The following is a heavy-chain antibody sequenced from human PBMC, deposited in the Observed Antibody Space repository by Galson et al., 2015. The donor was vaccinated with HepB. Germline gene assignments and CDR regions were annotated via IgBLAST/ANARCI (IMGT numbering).Heavy chain of an antibody. V-gene: IGHV3-30*18. J-gene: IGHJ4*02. Sequence: SLRRSCAASGFTFSNYGMHWVRQAPGKGLEWVAVVSYDGNNEYYADSVKGRFTISRDNSKNTLFLEMSSLTPEDTALYYCAKDIKGGTVTIDYWGQGTLVTVSS. CDR3: AKDIKGGTVTIDY. CDR2: VSYDGNNE. CDR1: GFTFSNYG. D-gene: IGHD1-26*01.